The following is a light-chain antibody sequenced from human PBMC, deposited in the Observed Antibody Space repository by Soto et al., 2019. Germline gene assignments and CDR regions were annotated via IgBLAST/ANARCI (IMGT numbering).Light chain of an antibody. V-gene: IGLV1-44*01. CDR3: AAWDDSLSGVL. CDR1: DSNIGSNT. CDR2: SND. J-gene: IGLJ3*02. Sequence: QSVLTQPPSASGTPGQRVTISCSGGDSNIGSNTINWYQQLPGTAPKLLIYSNDQRPPGVPDRFSGSKSGTSASLAISGLQSADEDDYYCAAWDDSLSGVLFGGGTKLTVL.